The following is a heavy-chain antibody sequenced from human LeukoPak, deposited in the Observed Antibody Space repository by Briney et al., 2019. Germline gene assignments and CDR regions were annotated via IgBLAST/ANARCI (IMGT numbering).Heavy chain of an antibody. D-gene: IGHD3-10*01. V-gene: IGHV3-7*04. J-gene: IGHJ5*02. Sequence: GGCLRLSCAASGFTFSSSWMTWVRQAPGKGLEWVASIDQDGGEIHYVDSVKGRFTISRDNAKNSLYLQMNSLTAEDTAVHYCVRAHHPGGWFDPWGQGTLVTVSS. CDR3: VRAHHPGGWFDP. CDR2: IDQDGGEI. CDR1: GFTFSSSW.